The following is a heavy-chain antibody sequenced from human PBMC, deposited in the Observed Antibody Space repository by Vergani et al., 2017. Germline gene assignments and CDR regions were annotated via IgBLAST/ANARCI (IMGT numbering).Heavy chain of an antibody. D-gene: IGHD3-10*01. Sequence: EVQLVQSGAEVKKPGESLRISCKGSGYSFTSYWISWVRQMPGKGLEWMGRIDPSDSYTNYSPSFQGHVTISADKSISTACLQWSSLKASDTAMYYCARHGRDYYGSGSYSWFDPWGQGTLVTVSS. CDR1: GYSFTSYW. V-gene: IGHV5-10-1*03. CDR3: ARHGRDYYGSGSYSWFDP. J-gene: IGHJ5*02. CDR2: IDPSDSYT.